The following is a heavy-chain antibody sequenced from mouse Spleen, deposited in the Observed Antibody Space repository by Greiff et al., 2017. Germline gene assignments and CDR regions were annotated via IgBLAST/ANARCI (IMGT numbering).Heavy chain of an antibody. Sequence: VQLQQSGPELVKPGASVKISCKASGYSFTGYFMNWVMQSHGQSLEWIGRIYPYNGDTFYNEKFKGKATLTVDKSSSTAHMQLRSLTSEDSAVYCGTRCRDFDYWGQGTTLTVSS. CDR2: IYPYNGDT. J-gene: IGHJ2*01. V-gene: IGHV1-20*01. CDR3: TRCRDFDY. CDR1: GYSFTGYF.